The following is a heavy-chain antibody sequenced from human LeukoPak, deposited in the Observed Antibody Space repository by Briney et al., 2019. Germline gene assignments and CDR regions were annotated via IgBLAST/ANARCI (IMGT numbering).Heavy chain of an antibody. CDR3: AKGPQVYGDYRYFDY. V-gene: IGHV3-74*01. D-gene: IGHD4-17*01. J-gene: IGHJ4*02. Sequence: GGSLRLSCAASGFTFSSYWLHWVRQAPGKGLVWVSRIKGDERSTNYADSVKGRFTISRDNAKNTVYLQMNSLRAEDTAVYYCAKGPQVYGDYRYFDYWGQGTLVTVSS. CDR1: GFTFSSYW. CDR2: IKGDERST.